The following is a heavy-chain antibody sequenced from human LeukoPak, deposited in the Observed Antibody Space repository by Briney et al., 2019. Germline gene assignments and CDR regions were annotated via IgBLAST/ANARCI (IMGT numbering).Heavy chain of an antibody. D-gene: IGHD3-22*01. V-gene: IGHV3-21*01. CDR2: ISSSSSYI. CDR1: GFTFSSYS. J-gene: IGHJ4*02. CDR3: ARDRHGYYYDSSGYSLLY. Sequence: GGSLRLSCAASGFTFSSYSMNWVRQAPGKGLEWVSSISSSSSYIYYADSVKGRFTISRDNAKNSLYLQMNSLRAEDTAVYYCARDRHGYYYDSSGYSLLYWGQGTLVTVSS.